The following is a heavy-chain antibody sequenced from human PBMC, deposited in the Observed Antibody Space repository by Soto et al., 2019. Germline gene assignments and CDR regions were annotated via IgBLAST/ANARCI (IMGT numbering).Heavy chain of an antibody. CDR2: ISYDGNNK. J-gene: IGHJ4*02. CDR1: GFSFSNYG. V-gene: IGHV3-30*03. D-gene: IGHD6-19*01. CDR3: ARNSRATVAGAPDY. Sequence: PGGSLRLSCVASGFSFSNYGMHWVRQAPGEGLEWVAVISYDGNNKDYVETVKGRFTISRDNSKNTLYLQINSLRVEDTAVFYCARNSRATVAGAPDYWGQGT.